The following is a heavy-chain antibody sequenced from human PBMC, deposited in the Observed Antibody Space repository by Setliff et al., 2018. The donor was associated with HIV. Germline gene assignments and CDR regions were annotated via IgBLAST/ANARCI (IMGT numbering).Heavy chain of an antibody. V-gene: IGHV3-7*01. CDR2: IKSDGSEK. J-gene: IGHJ4*02. D-gene: IGHD6-13*01. CDR3: ARVRVAAVAPYFDF. Sequence: PGGSLRLSCAASGFTFSSYWMSWVRQAPGKGLGWVANIKSDGSEKYYADSVKGRFTISRDNSKSTVYLQMGSLRAEDMAVYYCARVRVAAVAPYFDFWGQGALVTVSS. CDR1: GFTFSSYW.